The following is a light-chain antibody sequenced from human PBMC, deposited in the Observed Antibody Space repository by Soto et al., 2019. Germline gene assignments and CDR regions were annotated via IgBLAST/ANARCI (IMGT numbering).Light chain of an antibody. J-gene: IGKJ5*01. CDR3: QQRNTWPPVT. CDR1: PSVPNY. CDR2: GAF. Sequence: DIALTQSPATLSLSPGERATLSCRASPSVPNYVAWYQQRPGQAPRLLIYGAFNRATGIPARFSGSGSGADFTLTISSLEPEDFAIYYCQQRNTWPPVTFGQGTRLEIK. V-gene: IGKV3-11*01.